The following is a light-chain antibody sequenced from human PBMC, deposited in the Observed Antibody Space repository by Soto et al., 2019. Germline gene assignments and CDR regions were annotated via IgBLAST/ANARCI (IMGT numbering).Light chain of an antibody. Sequence: DIPMTQSPSSLSASVGDRVTVTCRASQFISNSLNWYQQKPGKAPNLLIWAASSLQSGVPSRFSGSGSGTDFTLTISSLQPEDFATYYCQQSYTTPRTFGQGTSVEIK. CDR1: QFISNS. V-gene: IGKV1-39*01. J-gene: IGKJ1*01. CDR2: AAS. CDR3: QQSYTTPRT.